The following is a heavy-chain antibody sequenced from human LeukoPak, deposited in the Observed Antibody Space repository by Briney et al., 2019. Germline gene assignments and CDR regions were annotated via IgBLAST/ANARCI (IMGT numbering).Heavy chain of an antibody. J-gene: IGHJ6*04. CDR2: IRSKANSYAT. V-gene: IGHV3-73*01. CDR1: GFTFSGSA. CDR3: TRHPIQTAGTPEIVSSSWPFDV. D-gene: IGHD6-13*01. Sequence: GGSLRLSCAASGFTFSGSAMHWVRQASGKGLEWVGRIRSKANSYATAYAASVKGRFTISRDDSKNTAYLQINSLKTEDTAVYYSTRHPIQTAGTPEIVSSSWPFDVWGKGTTVTVSS.